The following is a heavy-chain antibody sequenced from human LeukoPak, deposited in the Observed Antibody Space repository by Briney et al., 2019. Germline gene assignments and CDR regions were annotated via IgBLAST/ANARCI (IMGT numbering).Heavy chain of an antibody. V-gene: IGHV1-2*02. J-gene: IGHJ5*02. CDR3: ARDGWFRIVATANWFDP. Sequence: GASVKVSCKASGYTFTGYYMHWVRQAPGQGLEWMGWINPNSGGTNYAQKFQGRVTMTRDMSISTAYMELSRLRSDDTAVYYCARDGWFRIVATANWFDPWGQGTLVTVSS. D-gene: IGHD5-12*01. CDR2: INPNSGGT. CDR1: GYTFTGYY.